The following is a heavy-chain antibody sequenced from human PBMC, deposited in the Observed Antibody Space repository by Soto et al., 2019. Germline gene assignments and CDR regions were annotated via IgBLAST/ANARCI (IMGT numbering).Heavy chain of an antibody. CDR2: IKTVTDGGTT. V-gene: IGHV3-15*01. J-gene: IGHJ4*02. CDR1: GFTFSNDW. D-gene: IGHD6-25*01. CDR3: MTHAVIYSRGH. Sequence: EVQLVESRGGLAKPGGSLRLSCAASGFTFSNDWMNWVRQAPGKGLEWVARIKTVTDGGTTDYAAPVKGRFFISRDDSKSTLYLQMNSLKTEDTAIYYCMTHAVIYSRGHWGQGTLVTVAS.